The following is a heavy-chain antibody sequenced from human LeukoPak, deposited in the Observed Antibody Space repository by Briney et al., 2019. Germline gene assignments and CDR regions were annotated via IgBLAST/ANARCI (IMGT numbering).Heavy chain of an antibody. D-gene: IGHD2-2*01. CDR3: ARRDCSSTSCYFDY. J-gene: IGHJ4*02. CDR1: GGSISSSSYY. Sequence: SETLSLTCTVSGGSISSSSYYWGWIRQPPGKGLGWIGSIYYSGSTYYNPSLKSRVTISVDTSKNQFSLKLSSVTAADTAVYYCARRDCSSTSCYFDYWGQGTLVTVSS. CDR2: IYYSGST. V-gene: IGHV4-39*01.